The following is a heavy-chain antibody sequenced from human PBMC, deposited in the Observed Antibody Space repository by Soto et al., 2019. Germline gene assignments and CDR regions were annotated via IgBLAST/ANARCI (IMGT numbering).Heavy chain of an antibody. CDR2: IYHSGST. D-gene: IGHD1-26*01. CDR1: GASIISTPSHNW. V-gene: IGHV4-4*02. CDR3: ARMVGATLVDF. J-gene: IGHJ4*02. Sequence: QVHLQESGPGLVRPSGTLSLTCAVSGASIISTPSHNWWRWVRQPPGKGLEWIGEIYHSGSTNYNPSLKSRVTMSVDKSKNQCSLKLTSVTAADTAVYYCARMVGATLVDFWGQGTLVTVSS.